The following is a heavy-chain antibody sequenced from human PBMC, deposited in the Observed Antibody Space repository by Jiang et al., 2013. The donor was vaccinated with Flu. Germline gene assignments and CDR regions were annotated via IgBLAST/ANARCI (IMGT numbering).Heavy chain of an antibody. V-gene: IGHV4-31*03. D-gene: IGHD2-21*01. J-gene: IGHJ6*01. Sequence: PGLVKPSQTVSLLCSVSGGSVRSPFHYWNWIRQRPGQGLEWIGFVYNSGSTLYNPSLESRVTISLDTSKGQISLTLTSVTVADTAVYYCARDIHGTYGPDDYFYNGLDVWGPGTTLTVSS. CDR3: ARDIHGTYGPDDYFYNGLDV. CDR1: GGSVRSPFHY. CDR2: VYNSGST.